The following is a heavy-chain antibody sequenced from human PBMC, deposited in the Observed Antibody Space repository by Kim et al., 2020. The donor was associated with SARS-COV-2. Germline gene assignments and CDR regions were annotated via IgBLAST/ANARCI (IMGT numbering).Heavy chain of an antibody. J-gene: IGHJ1*01. CDR2: IYHSGGT. D-gene: IGHD3-22*01. CDR1: GYSISSGYY. CDR3: ARDYYDSGNQH. Sequence: SETLSLTCTVSGYSISSGYYWGWIRQPPGKGLEWIGSIYHSGGTSYNPSLTSRVTISVDTSKHQFSLKLRSVTAADTAVYYCARDYYDSGNQHWCQGTL. V-gene: IGHV4-38-2*02.